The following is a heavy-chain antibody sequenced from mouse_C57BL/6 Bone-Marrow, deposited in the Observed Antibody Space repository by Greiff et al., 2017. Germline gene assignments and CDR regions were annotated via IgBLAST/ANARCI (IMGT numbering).Heavy chain of an antibody. Sequence: EVKLQEPGGGLVQPGESLKLSCESYEYDFTSHDMSWVRKTPEQRLEWIAAINSDGGSTHYPDNMERRFIISRDNTNKTLYLQMSSLRSEDTALYYCARQKVYYFDYWGQGTTLTVSS. V-gene: IGHV5-2*01. CDR2: INSDGGST. CDR3: ARQKVYYFDY. CDR1: EYDFTSHD. J-gene: IGHJ2*01.